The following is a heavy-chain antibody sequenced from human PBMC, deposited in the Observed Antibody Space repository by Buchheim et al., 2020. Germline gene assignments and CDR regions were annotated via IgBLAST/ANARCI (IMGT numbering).Heavy chain of an antibody. Sequence: EVQLVESGGGLVQPGGSLRLSCAASGFTFSSYSMNWVRQAPGKGLEWVSYISSSSSTIYYADSVKGRFTISRDNAKNSLYPQMNSLRDEYTAVYYCARDLGGYTVTTVWFDPWGQGTL. V-gene: IGHV3-48*02. CDR3: ARDLGGYTVTTVWFDP. CDR2: ISSSSSTI. J-gene: IGHJ5*02. D-gene: IGHD4-11*01. CDR1: GFTFSSYS.